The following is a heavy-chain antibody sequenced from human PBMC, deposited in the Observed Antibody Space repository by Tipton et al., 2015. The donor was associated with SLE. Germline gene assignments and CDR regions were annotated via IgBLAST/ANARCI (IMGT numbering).Heavy chain of an antibody. Sequence: TLSLTCTVSGGSIRSSRHFWGWIRQPPGKGLEWIGVLYYSGNTYRNPSLKSPVTLSIDTSKNQFSLKMRSVTAADTAVYFCARGYCSDGVCYGFGFFDYWGQGNLVTVSS. D-gene: IGHD2-8*01. J-gene: IGHJ4*02. CDR2: LYYSGNT. V-gene: IGHV4-39*07. CDR1: GGSIRSSRHF. CDR3: ARGYCSDGVCYGFGFFDY.